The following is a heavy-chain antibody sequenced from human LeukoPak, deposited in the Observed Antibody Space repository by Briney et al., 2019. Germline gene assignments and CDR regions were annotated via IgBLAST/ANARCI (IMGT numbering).Heavy chain of an antibody. V-gene: IGHV3-48*03. J-gene: IGHJ4*02. CDR2: ISSSSSTI. D-gene: IGHD1-7*01. Sequence: PGGSLRLSCAASGFTFSSYEMNWVRQAPGKRLEWISYISSSSSTIYYADSVKGRFTISRDNAKNSLYLQMNSLRAEDTAVYYCARELELSRSDYWGQGTLVTVSS. CDR3: ARELELSRSDY. CDR1: GFTFSSYE.